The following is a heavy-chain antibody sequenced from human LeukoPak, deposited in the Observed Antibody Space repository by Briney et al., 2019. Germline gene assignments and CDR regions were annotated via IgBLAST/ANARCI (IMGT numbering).Heavy chain of an antibody. CDR1: GFTFSSYS. CDR3: ARYRAYDSPT. J-gene: IGHJ5*02. D-gene: IGHD5-12*01. V-gene: IGHV3-48*01. Sequence: GGSLRLSCAASGFTFSSYSMNWVRQAPGKGLEWVSYISSSSSTIYYADSVKGRFTISRDNAKNSLYLQMNSLRAEDTAVYFCARYRAYDSPTWGQGTLVTVSS. CDR2: ISSSSSTI.